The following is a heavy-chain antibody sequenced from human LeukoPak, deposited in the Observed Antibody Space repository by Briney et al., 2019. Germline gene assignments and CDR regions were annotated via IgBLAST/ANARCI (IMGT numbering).Heavy chain of an antibody. Sequence: PGGSLRLSCAASGFTFSSYAMSWVRHAPGKGLEWVSSITSSGAATYYADSVKGRFTISRDNSDNTLYLQMNSLRAEDTAVYYCAKDRPNYYGSNGHYYKLNGDCWGQGTLVTVSS. J-gene: IGHJ4*02. CDR3: AKDRPNYYGSNGHYYKLNGDC. D-gene: IGHD3-22*01. CDR1: GFTFSSYA. V-gene: IGHV3-23*01. CDR2: ITSSGAAT.